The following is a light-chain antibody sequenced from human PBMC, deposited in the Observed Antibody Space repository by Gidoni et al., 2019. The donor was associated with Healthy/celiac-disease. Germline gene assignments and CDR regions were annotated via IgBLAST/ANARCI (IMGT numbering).Light chain of an antibody. CDR3: QQYDNRFT. J-gene: IGKJ3*01. Sequence: DIQMTQSPSSLSASVGDRVTITCQASQDSSNYLNWYQQKPGKAPKLLIYDASNLETGVPSRFSGSGSGTDFTFTISSLQPEDIATYYCQQYDNRFTFGPGTKVDIK. V-gene: IGKV1-33*01. CDR1: QDSSNY. CDR2: DAS.